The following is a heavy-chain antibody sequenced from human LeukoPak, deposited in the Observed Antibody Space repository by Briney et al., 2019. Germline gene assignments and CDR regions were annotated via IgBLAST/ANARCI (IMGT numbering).Heavy chain of an antibody. CDR1: GGSISSYY. V-gene: IGHV4-59*01. Sequence: PSETLSLTCTVSGGSISSYYWSWIRQPPGKGLEWIGYIYYSGSTNYNPSLKSRVTISVDTSKNQFSLKLSSVTAADTAVYYCARDGGTGANWFDPWGQGTLVTVPS. CDR3: ARDGGTGANWFDP. D-gene: IGHD2-15*01. J-gene: IGHJ5*02. CDR2: IYYSGST.